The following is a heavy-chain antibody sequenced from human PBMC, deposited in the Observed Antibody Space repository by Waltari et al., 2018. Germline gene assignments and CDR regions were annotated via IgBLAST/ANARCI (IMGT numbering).Heavy chain of an antibody. CDR1: GFTFTTYS. CDR3: AGIRRGYWFFDL. CDR2: ISSSSVWV. J-gene: IGHJ2*01. D-gene: IGHD3-10*01. V-gene: IGHV3-48*04. Sequence: DVQLVESGGGLVQPGGSLRLSCAASGFTFTTYSMNWVRQAPGKGLEWIGYISSSSVWVYSADSVKGRFTISRDNAKNSVYLQMNSLRADDTAVYYCAGIRRGYWFFDLWGRGTLVTVSS.